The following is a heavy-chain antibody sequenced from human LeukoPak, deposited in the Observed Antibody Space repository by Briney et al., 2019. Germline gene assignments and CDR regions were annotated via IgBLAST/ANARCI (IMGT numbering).Heavy chain of an antibody. CDR2: ISGSGGST. Sequence: GGSLRLSCAASGFTFSSYAMGWVRQAPGKGLEWVSAISGSGGSTYYADSVKGRFTVSRDNSKSTLYLQMNSLRAEDTAVYYCAKDDSGYDYFDYWGQGTLVTVSS. CDR3: AKDDSGYDYFDY. J-gene: IGHJ4*02. D-gene: IGHD5-12*01. CDR1: GFTFSSYA. V-gene: IGHV3-23*01.